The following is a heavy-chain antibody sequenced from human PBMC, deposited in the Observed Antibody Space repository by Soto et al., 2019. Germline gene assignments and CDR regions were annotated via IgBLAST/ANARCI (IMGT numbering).Heavy chain of an antibody. CDR1: GFTFNTYS. V-gene: IGHV3-33*01. Sequence: PGGSLRLSCEASGFTFNTYSMHWVRQPPGKGLEWLAAIWYDGTQKYYADSVKGRFIISRDNSKKTLYLEMNSLRAEDTAVYYCARAVGTTVTGLWHFDSWGQGTLVTVSS. D-gene: IGHD4-17*01. CDR2: IWYDGTQK. J-gene: IGHJ4*02. CDR3: ARAVGTTVTGLWHFDS.